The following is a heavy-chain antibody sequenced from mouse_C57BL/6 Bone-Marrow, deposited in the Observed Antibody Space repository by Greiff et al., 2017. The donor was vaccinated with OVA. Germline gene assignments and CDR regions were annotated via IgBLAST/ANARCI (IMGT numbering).Heavy chain of an antibody. CDR2: ISDGGSYT. Sequence: EVQLMESGGGLVKPGGSLKLSCAASGFTFSSYAMSWVRQTPEKRLEWVATISDGGSYTYYPDNVKGRFTISRDNAKNNLYLQMSHLKSEDTAMYYCARDYYGSSGWYFDVWGTGTTVTVSS. J-gene: IGHJ1*03. D-gene: IGHD1-1*01. V-gene: IGHV5-4*01. CDR3: ARDYYGSSGWYFDV. CDR1: GFTFSSYA.